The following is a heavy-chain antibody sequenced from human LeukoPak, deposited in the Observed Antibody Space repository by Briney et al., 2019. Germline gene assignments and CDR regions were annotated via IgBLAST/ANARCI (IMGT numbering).Heavy chain of an antibody. D-gene: IGHD5-12*01. V-gene: IGHV3-49*04. Sequence: GGSLRLSCTASGFTFGDYAMSWVRQAPGKGLEWVGFIRSKAYGGTTEYAASVKGRFTISRDDSKSIAYLQMNSLKTEDTAVYYCTSSGYDYYYYYMDVWGKGTTVTISS. CDR1: GFTFGDYA. CDR3: TSSGYDYYYYYMDV. CDR2: IRSKAYGGTT. J-gene: IGHJ6*03.